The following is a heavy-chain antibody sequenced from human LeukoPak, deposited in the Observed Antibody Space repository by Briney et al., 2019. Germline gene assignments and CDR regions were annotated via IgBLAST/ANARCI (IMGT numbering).Heavy chain of an antibody. D-gene: IGHD4-17*01. V-gene: IGHV3-21*01. Sequence: PGGSLRLSCAASEFTFSSYTMNWVRQAPGKGLEWASSISYSGSYIYYADSVKGRFTISRDNAENSLYLQMNSLRAEDTAVYYCARGAYGDGYYFDSWGQGTLVTVSS. CDR2: ISYSGSYI. CDR3: ARGAYGDGYYFDS. CDR1: EFTFSSYT. J-gene: IGHJ4*02.